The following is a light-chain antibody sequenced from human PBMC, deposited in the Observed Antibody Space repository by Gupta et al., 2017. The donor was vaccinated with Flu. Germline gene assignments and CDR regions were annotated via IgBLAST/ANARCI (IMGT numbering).Light chain of an antibody. V-gene: IGKV1-9*01. Sequence: PSFLSASVGDRVTITIRASHGISTSLARSQHTPGKAPQPLIYVASIVQSGVPPRFSGSGSGTEFTLTISSLQAATFAPYFCQQVNYYPWTFGQGTKVEIK. CDR3: QQVNYYPWT. J-gene: IGKJ1*01. CDR2: VAS. CDR1: HGISTS.